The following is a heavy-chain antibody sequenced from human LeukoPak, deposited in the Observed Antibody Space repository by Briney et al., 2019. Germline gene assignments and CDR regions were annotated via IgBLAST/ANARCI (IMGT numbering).Heavy chain of an antibody. J-gene: IGHJ4*02. Sequence: PGGSLRLSCAVSGFTLTNHAVSWVRQAPGKGLEWVSVIYVAGNTYYADSVKGRFTVSRDNSKNTLYLQMNSLRADDTAVYYCAREMLRDGSYLIEDWGQGILVTVSS. V-gene: IGHV3-53*01. CDR3: AREMLRDGSYLIED. CDR2: IYVAGNT. D-gene: IGHD1-26*01. CDR1: GFTLTNHA.